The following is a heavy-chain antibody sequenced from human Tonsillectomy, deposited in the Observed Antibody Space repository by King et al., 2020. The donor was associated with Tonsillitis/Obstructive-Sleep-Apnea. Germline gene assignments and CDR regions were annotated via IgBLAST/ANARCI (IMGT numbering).Heavy chain of an antibody. Sequence: QLVQSGAEVKKPGSSVKVSCKTSGGTFSNYAISWVRQAPGQGLEWMGGIIPILGIANYAQKFQGRVTITADKSTSTAYMELSSLRYEDTAAYYCAREQDSSNYYYYYGMDVWGQGTTVTVSS. CDR2: IIPILGIA. V-gene: IGHV1-69*10. D-gene: IGHD4-11*01. CDR3: AREQDSSNYYYYYGMDV. J-gene: IGHJ6*02. CDR1: GGTFSNYA.